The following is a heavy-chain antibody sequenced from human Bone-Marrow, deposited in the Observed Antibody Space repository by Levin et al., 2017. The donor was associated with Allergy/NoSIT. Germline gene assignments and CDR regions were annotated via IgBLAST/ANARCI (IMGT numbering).Heavy chain of an antibody. CDR1: DGSISSGGFY. CDR3: AREGTYDSSGYYWGVAY. Sequence: TASETLSLTCTVSDGSISSGGFYWSWIRQHPGKGLEWIGYIYYSGNTYYNPSLKTRVTISVDTSRNQLSLKLSAVTAADSAVYYCAREGTYDSSGYYWGVAYWGQGTLVTVSS. J-gene: IGHJ4*02. CDR2: IYYSGNT. V-gene: IGHV4-31*03. D-gene: IGHD3-22*01.